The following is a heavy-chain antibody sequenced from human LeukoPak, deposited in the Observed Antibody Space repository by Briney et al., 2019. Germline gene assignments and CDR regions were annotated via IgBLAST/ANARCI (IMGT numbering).Heavy chain of an antibody. CDR1: GGSFSGYY. J-gene: IGHJ4*02. Sequence: PSETLSLTCAVYGGSFSGYYWSWIRQPPGKGLEWIEEINHSGSTNYNPSLKSRVTISVDTSKNQFSLKLSSVTAADTAVYYCARDGAAAVSTFDYWGQGTLVTVSS. D-gene: IGHD6-13*01. V-gene: IGHV4-34*01. CDR3: ARDGAAAVSTFDY. CDR2: INHSGST.